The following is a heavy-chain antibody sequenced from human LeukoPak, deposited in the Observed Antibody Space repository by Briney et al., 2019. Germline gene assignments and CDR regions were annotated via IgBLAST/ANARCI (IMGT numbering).Heavy chain of an antibody. D-gene: IGHD4-17*01. J-gene: IGHJ6*02. CDR3: AREGSDYGQGYYYYGMDV. CDR1: GYIFTSYD. V-gene: IGHV1-8*01. CDR2: MNPNSGNT. Sequence: ASVKVSCKASGYIFTSYDINWVRQATGQGLEWMGWMNPNSGNTGYAQKFQGRVTMTRNTSISTAYMELSSLRAEDTAVYYCAREGSDYGQGYYYYGMDVWGQGTTVTVSS.